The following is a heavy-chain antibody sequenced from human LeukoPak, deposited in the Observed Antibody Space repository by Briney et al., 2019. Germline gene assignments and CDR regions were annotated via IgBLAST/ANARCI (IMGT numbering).Heavy chain of an antibody. V-gene: IGHV3-43*02. CDR1: GFTFDDYA. CDR3: ARGGNWFDP. Sequence: GGSLRLSCAASGFTFDDYAMHWVRQAPGKGLEWVSLISGDGGSTYYADSVKGRFTISRDNAKNALYLQMNSLRAEDTANYYCARGGNWFDPWGQGTLVTVSS. CDR2: ISGDGGST. J-gene: IGHJ5*02. D-gene: IGHD3-16*01.